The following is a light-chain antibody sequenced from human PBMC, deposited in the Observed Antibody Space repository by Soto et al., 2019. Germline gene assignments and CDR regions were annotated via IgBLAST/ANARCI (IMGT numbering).Light chain of an antibody. CDR3: QQYGSSPRA. CDR1: QSVTSSY. CDR2: GAS. J-gene: IGKJ1*01. V-gene: IGKV3-20*01. Sequence: ESVLTQSPGTLSLSPGERATLSCRASQSVTSSYLAWYQQKPGHAPRLLIYGASSRATCIPDRFSGSGSGTDFTITISRLDPEDFAVYYCQQYGSSPRAFGHGTKVEIK.